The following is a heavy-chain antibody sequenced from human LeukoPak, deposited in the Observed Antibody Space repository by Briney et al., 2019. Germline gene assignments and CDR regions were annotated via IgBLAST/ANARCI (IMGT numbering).Heavy chain of an antibody. V-gene: IGHV3-23*01. D-gene: IGHD3-3*01. CDR1: GFTFSSYA. Sequence: PGGSLRLSCAGSGFTFSSYAMSWVRQAPGKGLEWVSAISGSGGSTYYADSVKGRFTISRDNSKNTLYLQMNSLRAEDTAVYYCAAKLSGYYPFDYWGQGILVTVSS. J-gene: IGHJ4*02. CDR3: AAKLSGYYPFDY. CDR2: ISGSGGST.